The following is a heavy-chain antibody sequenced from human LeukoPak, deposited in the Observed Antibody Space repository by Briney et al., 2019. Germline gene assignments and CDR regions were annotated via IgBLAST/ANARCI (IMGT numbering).Heavy chain of an antibody. CDR2: IKQEGAEK. J-gene: IGHJ4*02. CDR3: ARGFELDY. CDR1: GFTFSSYG. Sequence: QPGGSLRLSCAAPGFTFSSYGMNWVRQGPGKGLEWGANIKQEGAEKYYVGSVKGRFTISRDDARNSLYLQMNSLRAEDTAVYFCARGFELDYWGQGTLVTVSS. V-gene: IGHV3-7*01.